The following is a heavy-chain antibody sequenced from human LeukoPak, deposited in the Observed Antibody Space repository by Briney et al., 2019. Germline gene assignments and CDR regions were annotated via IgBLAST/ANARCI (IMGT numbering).Heavy chain of an antibody. D-gene: IGHD5-12*01. J-gene: IGHJ4*02. CDR3: TRAASGYGVFDY. CDR2: IRSKAYGGTT. CDR1: GFTFGDYA. V-gene: IGHV3-49*04. Sequence: QPGGSLRLSCTASGFTFGDYAMSWVRQAPGKGLEWVGFIRSKAYGGTTEYAASVKGRFTISRDDSKSIAYLQMNSLKTEDTAVYYCTRAASGYGVFDYWGQGTLVTVSS.